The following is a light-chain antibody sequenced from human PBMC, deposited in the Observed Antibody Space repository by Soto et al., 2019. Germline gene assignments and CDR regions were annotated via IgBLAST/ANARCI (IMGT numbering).Light chain of an antibody. J-gene: IGLJ1*01. CDR1: SSDVGGYNY. Sequence: QSALTQPRSASGSPGQSVTISCTGTSSDVGGYNYVSWYQQHPGEAPKVMIFDVNKRPSGVPDRFSGSKSGNTASLTISGLQAEDEADYYCCSYAGSPSFYVFGSGTKVTVL. CDR3: CSYAGSPSFYV. CDR2: DVN. V-gene: IGLV2-11*01.